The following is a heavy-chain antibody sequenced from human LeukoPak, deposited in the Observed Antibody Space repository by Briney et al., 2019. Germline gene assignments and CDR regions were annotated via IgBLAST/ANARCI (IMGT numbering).Heavy chain of an antibody. CDR2: ISAYNGNT. J-gene: IGHJ4*02. CDR1: GYTFTGYY. Sequence: ASVTVSCKASGYTFTGYYMHWVRQSPGQGLEWMGWISAYNGNTNYAQKLQGRVTMTTDTSTSTAYMELRSLRSDDTAVYYCARNRPRYCSSTSCPRELDYWGQGTLVTVSS. D-gene: IGHD2-2*01. CDR3: ARNRPRYCSSTSCPRELDY. V-gene: IGHV1-18*04.